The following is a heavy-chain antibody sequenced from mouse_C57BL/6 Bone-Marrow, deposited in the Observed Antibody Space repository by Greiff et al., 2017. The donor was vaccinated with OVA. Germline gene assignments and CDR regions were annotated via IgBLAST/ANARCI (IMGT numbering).Heavy chain of an antibody. CDR2: ISDGGSYT. V-gene: IGHV5-4*03. Sequence: EVKLMESGGGLVKPGGSLKLSCAASGFTFSSYAMSWVRQTPEKRLEWVATISDGGSYTYYPDNVKGRFTISRDNAKNNLYLQMSHLKSEDTAMYYCARDAPWGWLLPWFAYWGQGTLVTVSA. D-gene: IGHD2-3*01. J-gene: IGHJ3*01. CDR3: ARDAPWGWLLPWFAY. CDR1: GFTFSSYA.